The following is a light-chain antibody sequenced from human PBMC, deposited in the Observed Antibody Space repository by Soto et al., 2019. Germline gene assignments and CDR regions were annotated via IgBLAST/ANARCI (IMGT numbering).Light chain of an antibody. CDR2: WAS. CDR1: QSVLYSSNNKNY. CDR3: QQYYNTPWT. V-gene: IGKV4-1*01. Sequence: DIVMTQSPDFLAVSLGERATINCKSSQSVLYSSNNKNYLAWYQQKPGQPPKLLLYWASTRESGVPDRFSGSGSGTDFTLTISSLQAEYVAVYYCQQYYNTPWTFGQGTKVEFK. J-gene: IGKJ1*01.